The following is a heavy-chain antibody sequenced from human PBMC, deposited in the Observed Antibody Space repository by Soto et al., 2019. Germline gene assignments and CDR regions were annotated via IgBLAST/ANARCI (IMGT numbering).Heavy chain of an antibody. Sequence: EVQLVESGGGLVQPGGSLRLSCAACGFTLSGYWMHWVRQAPGKGLVWVSRINSDGSDTNSADSVKGRFTISRDNAKNTLYLQMNSLRAEDTAVYYCAGGYGASPAYYFDYWGQGTLVTVSS. J-gene: IGHJ4*02. D-gene: IGHD4-17*01. V-gene: IGHV3-74*01. CDR2: INSDGSDT. CDR1: GFTLSGYW. CDR3: AGGYGASPAYYFDY.